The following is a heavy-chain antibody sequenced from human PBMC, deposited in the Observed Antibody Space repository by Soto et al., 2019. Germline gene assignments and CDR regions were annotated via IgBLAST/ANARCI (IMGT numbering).Heavy chain of an antibody. J-gene: IGHJ6*02. Sequence: QVQLVQSGAEVKKPGASVKVSCKASGYTFTSYGISWVRQAPGQGPQWMGWISAYNGKTNYTQKLQGPVSMTKVTSTSTAYMELRSLRFDDTAVYYCARDKLDPSGSYYGMDVWGQVTTVTVSS. CDR2: ISAYNGKT. CDR3: ARDKLDPSGSYYGMDV. CDR1: GYTFTSYG. V-gene: IGHV1-18*01. D-gene: IGHD1-26*01.